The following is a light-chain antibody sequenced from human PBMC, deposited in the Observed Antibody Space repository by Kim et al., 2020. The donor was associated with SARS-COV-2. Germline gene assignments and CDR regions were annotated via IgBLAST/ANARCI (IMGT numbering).Light chain of an antibody. V-gene: IGKV3-15*01. CDR3: QQYNNWPQT. J-gene: IGKJ2*01. CDR2: GAS. Sequence: VSSHLAWYQQKPGQTPRLLIYGASTRATNIPARFSGSGSGTEFTLTISSLQSEDFAVYYCQQYNNWPQTFGQGTKLEI. CDR1: VSSH.